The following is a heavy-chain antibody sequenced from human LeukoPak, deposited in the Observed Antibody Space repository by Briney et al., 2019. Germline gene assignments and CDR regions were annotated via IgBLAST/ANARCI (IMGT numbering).Heavy chain of an antibody. CDR3: ARDGPQAYYFDF. Sequence: HPGGSLRLSCAASGFTVSNNYMSWVRQAPGKGLEWVSVIYSGGSTYYADSVKGRFTISKDNSKNTLYLQMNSLRAEDTAVYYCARDGPQAYYFDFWGQGTLVTVSS. CDR2: IYSGGST. J-gene: IGHJ4*02. CDR1: GFTVSNNY. V-gene: IGHV3-53*01.